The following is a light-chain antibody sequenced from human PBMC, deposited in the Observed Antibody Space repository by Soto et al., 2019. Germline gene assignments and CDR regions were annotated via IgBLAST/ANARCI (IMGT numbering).Light chain of an antibody. V-gene: IGLV1-44*01. CDR1: SSNIGSNT. J-gene: IGLJ2*01. CDR2: SNN. Sequence: QSVLTQPPSASGTPGQRVTISCSGSSSNIGSNTVNWYQQLPGTDPKLLIYSNNQRPSGVPDRFSGSKSGTSASLAIIGRQSEDEADYYCAAWDDSLNGPVFGGGTKLTVL. CDR3: AAWDDSLNGPV.